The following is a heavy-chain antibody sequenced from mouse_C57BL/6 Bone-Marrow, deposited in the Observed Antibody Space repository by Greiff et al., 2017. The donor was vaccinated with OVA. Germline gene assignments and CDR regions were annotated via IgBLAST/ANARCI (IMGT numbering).Heavy chain of an antibody. CDR1: GFSLTSYG. CDR3: ARNGVTTGFAY. D-gene: IGHD1-1*01. CDR2: IWSGGST. Sequence: QVQLQQSGPGLVQPSQSLSITCTVSGFSLTSYGVHWVRQSPGKGLEWLGVIWSGGSTDYNAAFISRLSISKDNSKSQVFFKMNSLKADDTAIYYCARNGVTTGFAYWGQGTLVTVSA. V-gene: IGHV2-2*01. J-gene: IGHJ3*01.